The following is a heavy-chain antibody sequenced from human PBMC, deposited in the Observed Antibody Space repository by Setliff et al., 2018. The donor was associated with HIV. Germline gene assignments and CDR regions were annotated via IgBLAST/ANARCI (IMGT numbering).Heavy chain of an antibody. CDR1: GFTFTSSA. D-gene: IGHD3-10*01. Sequence: GASVKVSCKASGFTFTSSAMQWVRQARGQRLEWIGWIVVGSGNTNYAQKFQARVTMTRDTSTSTVYLELRSLRSEDTAVYFCASKGGSENYPDSDAFDIWGQGTLVTVSS. CDR3: ASKGGSENYPDSDAFDI. CDR2: IVVGSGNT. J-gene: IGHJ3*02. V-gene: IGHV1-58*02.